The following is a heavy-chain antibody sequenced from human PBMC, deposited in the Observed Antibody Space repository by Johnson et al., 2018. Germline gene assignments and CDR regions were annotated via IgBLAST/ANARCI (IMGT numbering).Heavy chain of an antibody. J-gene: IGHJ6*04. CDR2: INSDGSST. Sequence: VELREAGGGLVQPGGSLRLSCAASGFTFSSSWMHWVRQAPGKGLVWVSHINSDGSSTSYVDSVKGRFTISSDNAKNTLYLQMNSLRAEDTAVYYCASALWSGGVWGKGTTVTVSS. CDR1: GFTFSSSW. CDR3: ASALWSGGV. V-gene: IGHV3-74*01. D-gene: IGHD2-21*01.